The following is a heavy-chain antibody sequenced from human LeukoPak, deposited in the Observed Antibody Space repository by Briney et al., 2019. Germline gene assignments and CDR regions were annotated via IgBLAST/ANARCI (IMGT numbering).Heavy chain of an antibody. CDR3: ARGSQYCSSTSCYDYYYGMDV. D-gene: IGHD2-2*01. J-gene: IGHJ6*02. CDR2: IIPILGIA. Sequence: ASVKVSCKASGGTFSSYAISWVRQAPGQGLEWMGRIIPILGIANYAQKFQGRVTITADKSTSTAYKELSSLRSEDTAVYYCARGSQYCSSTSCYDYYYGMDVWGQGTTVTVSS. CDR1: GGTFSSYA. V-gene: IGHV1-69*04.